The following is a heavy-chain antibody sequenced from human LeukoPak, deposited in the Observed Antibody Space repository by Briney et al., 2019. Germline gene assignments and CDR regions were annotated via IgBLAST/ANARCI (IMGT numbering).Heavy chain of an antibody. D-gene: IGHD4-23*01. J-gene: IGHJ4*02. CDR2: IYHSGST. V-gene: IGHV4-39*07. Sequence: SETLSLTCTVSGGSISSSSYYWGWIRQPPGKGLEWIGYIYHSGSTYYNPSLKSRVTISVDRSKNQFSLKLSSVTAADTPVYYCARVDGGNSDDYWGQGTLVTVSS. CDR1: GGSISSSSYY. CDR3: ARVDGGNSDDY.